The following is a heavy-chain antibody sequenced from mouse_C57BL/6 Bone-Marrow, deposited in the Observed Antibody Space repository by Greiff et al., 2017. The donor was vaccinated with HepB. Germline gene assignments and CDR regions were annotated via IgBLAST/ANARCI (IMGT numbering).Heavy chain of an antibody. D-gene: IGHD1-1*01. CDR2: IYPGDGDT. J-gene: IGHJ2*01. CDR3: ARSGITTVAGDY. V-gene: IGHV1-82*01. CDR1: GYAFSSSW. Sequence: QVQLQQSGPELVKPGASVKISCKASGYAFSSSWMNWVKQRPGKGLEWIGRIYPGDGDTNYNGKFKGKATLTADKSSSTAYMQLSSLTSEDSAVYFCARSGITTVAGDYWGQGTTLTVSS.